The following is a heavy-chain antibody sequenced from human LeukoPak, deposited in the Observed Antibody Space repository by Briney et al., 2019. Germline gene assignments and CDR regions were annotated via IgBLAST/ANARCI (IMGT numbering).Heavy chain of an antibody. Sequence: GGSLRLSCAASGFTFSNYDMHWVRQATGKGLEWVSGITTAGNTHYAGSVEGRFTISRENAKNSLYLQMNSLRAGDTAVYYCAKVKSDSSGWYHVLDWGQGTLVTVFS. V-gene: IGHV3-13*04. CDR2: ITTAGNT. J-gene: IGHJ4*02. CDR3: AKVKSDSSGWYHVLD. D-gene: IGHD6-19*01. CDR1: GFTFSNYD.